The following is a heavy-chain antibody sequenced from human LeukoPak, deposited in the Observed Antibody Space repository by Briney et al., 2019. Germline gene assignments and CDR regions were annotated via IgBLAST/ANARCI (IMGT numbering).Heavy chain of an antibody. V-gene: IGHV3-33*08. Sequence: PGGSLRLSCAASGFTFSSYGMHWVRQAPGKGLEWVAVIWNDGSNKYYADSVKGRFTISRDNSKNTLYLQMNSLRAEDTAVYYCARDLIPYSAYYYGMDVWGQGTTVTVSS. CDR1: GFTFSSYG. D-gene: IGHD2-15*01. CDR2: IWNDGSNK. J-gene: IGHJ6*02. CDR3: ARDLIPYSAYYYGMDV.